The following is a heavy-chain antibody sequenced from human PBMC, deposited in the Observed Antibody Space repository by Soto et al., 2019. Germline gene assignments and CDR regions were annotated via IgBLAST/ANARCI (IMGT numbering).Heavy chain of an antibody. J-gene: IGHJ5*02. D-gene: IGHD2-15*01. CDR3: ARDRYCSGGSCSNWFDP. Sequence: ASVKVSCKASGYTFTSYCISWVLQAPGQGLEWMGWISAYNGNTNYAQKLQGRVTMTTDTSTSTAYMELRSLRSDDTAVYYCARDRYCSGGSCSNWFDPWGQGTLVTVSS. CDR2: ISAYNGNT. CDR1: GYTFTSYC. V-gene: IGHV1-18*01.